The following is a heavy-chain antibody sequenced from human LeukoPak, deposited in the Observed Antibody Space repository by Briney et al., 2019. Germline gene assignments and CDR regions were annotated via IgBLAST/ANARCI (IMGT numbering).Heavy chain of an antibody. CDR1: GGSISNNNHY. Sequence: SETLSLTCTVSGGSISNNNHYWGWIRQPPEKGLEWIGSIYNSGSAYNNPSLKSRVTISVAPSKNQYPLTLSSVTAADTAVYYCARQGYYYGSGSYYNEAYMYVWGKGTTVTISS. D-gene: IGHD3-10*01. J-gene: IGHJ6*03. V-gene: IGHV4-39*01. CDR3: ARQGYYYGSGSYYNEAYMYV. CDR2: IYNSGSA.